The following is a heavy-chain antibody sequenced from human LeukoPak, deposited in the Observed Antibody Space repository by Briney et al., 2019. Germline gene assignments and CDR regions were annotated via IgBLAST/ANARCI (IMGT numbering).Heavy chain of an antibody. J-gene: IGHJ6*02. Sequence: PSETLSLTCTVSGGSISSSSYYWAWIRQPPGKGLEWIGSIYYGGSTYYNSSLKSRVSISVDISKNQFSLKVSPVTAADTAVYYCARDAGHQLSRRNYYVMDVWGQGTTVTVSS. CDR1: GGSISSSSYY. CDR2: IYYGGST. V-gene: IGHV4-39*07. CDR3: ARDAGHQLSRRNYYVMDV. D-gene: IGHD2-2*01.